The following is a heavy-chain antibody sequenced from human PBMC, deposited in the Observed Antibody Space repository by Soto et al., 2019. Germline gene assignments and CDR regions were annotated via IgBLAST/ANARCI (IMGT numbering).Heavy chain of an antibody. V-gene: IGHV1-46*03. CDR2: INPSGGST. Sequence: ASVKVSCKASGYTFTSYYMHWVRQAPGQGLEWMGIINPSGGSTSYAQKFQGRVTMTRDTSTSTVYMELSSLRSEDTAVYYCARVAPAAPNPVVAATRKYYYYYMDVWGKGTTVTVSS. D-gene: IGHD2-15*01. CDR1: GYTFTSYY. CDR3: ARVAPAAPNPVVAATRKYYYYYMDV. J-gene: IGHJ6*03.